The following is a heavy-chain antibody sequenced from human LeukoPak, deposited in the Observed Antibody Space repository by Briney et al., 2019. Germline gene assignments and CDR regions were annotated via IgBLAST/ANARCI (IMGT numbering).Heavy chain of an antibody. CDR1: GFTFSNYG. J-gene: IGHJ3*02. Sequence: GGSLRLSCAASGFTFSNYGMHWVRQAPGKGLEWMALIRYDRNKEYYADSVKGRFTVSGDNSKNTLYLQMNSLRAEDTAVYYCAKARGDGYNDAFDMWGQGTMVTVSS. V-gene: IGHV3-30*02. CDR3: AKARGDGYNDAFDM. CDR2: IRYDRNKE. D-gene: IGHD5-24*01.